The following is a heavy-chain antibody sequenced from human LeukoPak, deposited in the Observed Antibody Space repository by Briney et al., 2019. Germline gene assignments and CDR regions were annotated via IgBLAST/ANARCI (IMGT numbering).Heavy chain of an antibody. CDR1: GFSFSSYE. CDR2: ISSSGSAI. V-gene: IGHV3-48*03. Sequence: PGGSLRLSCAASGFSFSSYEMIWVRQAPGKGLEWVSYISSSGSAIFYADSVKGRFTISRDNAKNSLFLQMNSLRAEDTAFYYCASKGGFDDWGQGTLVTVSS. J-gene: IGHJ4*02. D-gene: IGHD2-15*01. CDR3: ASKGGFDD.